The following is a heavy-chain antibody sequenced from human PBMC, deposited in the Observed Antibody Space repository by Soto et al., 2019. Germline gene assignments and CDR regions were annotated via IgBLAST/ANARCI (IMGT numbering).Heavy chain of an antibody. CDR3: ARLPVGSYSSSSYYYYGMDV. CDR2: FDPSDSYT. J-gene: IGHJ6*02. CDR1: GYSFTSYW. D-gene: IGHD6-6*01. V-gene: IGHV5-10-1*01. Sequence: GESLKISCKGSGYSFTSYWISWVRQVPGKGLEWLGRFDPSDSYTNYSPSFQGHVTISADKSISTAYLQWSSLKASDTAMYYCARLPVGSYSSSSYYYYGMDVWGQGTTVTVSS.